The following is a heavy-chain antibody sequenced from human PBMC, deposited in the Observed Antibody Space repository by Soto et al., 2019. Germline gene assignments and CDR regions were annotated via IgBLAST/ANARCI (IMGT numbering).Heavy chain of an antibody. D-gene: IGHD3-22*01. J-gene: IGHJ4*02. V-gene: IGHV3-30*18. Sequence: PGGSLRLSCAVSGFTISSYGMYWVRKDPGKGLEWVAVISYDGSNKYYADSVKGRFTISRDNSKNTLYLQMNSLRAEDTAVYYCAKDGDYDSSGYPKYHLDYWGQGTLVTVSS. CDR1: GFTISSYG. CDR2: ISYDGSNK. CDR3: AKDGDYDSSGYPKYHLDY.